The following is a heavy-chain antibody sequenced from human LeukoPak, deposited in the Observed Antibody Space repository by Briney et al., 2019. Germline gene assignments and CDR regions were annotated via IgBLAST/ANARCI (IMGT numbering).Heavy chain of an antibody. CDR2: IYYSGST. CDR3: ARAVRGVIDNFDY. V-gene: IGHV4-59*08. Sequence: PSETLSLTCTVSGGSISSYYWSWIRQPPGKGLEWIGYIYYSGSTNYNPSLKSRVTISVDTSKNQFSLKLSSVTAADTAVYYCARAVRGVIDNFDYWGQGTLVTVSS. CDR1: GGSISSYY. D-gene: IGHD3-10*01. J-gene: IGHJ4*02.